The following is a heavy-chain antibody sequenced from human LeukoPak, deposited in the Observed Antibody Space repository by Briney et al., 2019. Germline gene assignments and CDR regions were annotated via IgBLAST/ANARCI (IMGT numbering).Heavy chain of an antibody. J-gene: IGHJ4*02. Sequence: QPGGSLRLSCAASGFTFSNYAMTWVRQAPGKGLEWVSVISGGGYSTYFADSVKGRFTISRDNSKNTLYLQMNSLRAEDTAVYYCAKLASFYYDSSGYPSDWGQGTLVTVSS. V-gene: IGHV3-23*01. CDR2: ISGGGYST. CDR1: GFTFSNYA. D-gene: IGHD3-22*01. CDR3: AKLASFYYDSSGYPSD.